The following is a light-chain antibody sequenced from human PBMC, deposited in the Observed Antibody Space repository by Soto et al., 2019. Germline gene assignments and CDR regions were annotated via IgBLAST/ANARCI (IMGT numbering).Light chain of an antibody. CDR3: CSYAGSNTFMV. Sequence: QSALTQPASVSGSPGQSITISCTGTSSDVGSYNLVSWYQQHPGKAPKLMIYEVTKRPSGVSNRFSGSKSGNTASLTISGLQAEDEADYYCCSYAGSNTFMVFGGGTKLTVL. CDR2: EVT. CDR1: SSDVGSYNL. J-gene: IGLJ3*02. V-gene: IGLV2-23*02.